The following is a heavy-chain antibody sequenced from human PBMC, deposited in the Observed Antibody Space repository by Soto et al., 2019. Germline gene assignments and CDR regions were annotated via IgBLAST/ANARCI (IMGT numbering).Heavy chain of an antibody. CDR1: GFTFSGHG. Sequence: QGQLVESGGGVVQPGMSLRLSCAAPGFTFSGHGMHWVRQAPGKGLEWITLISYDGNLQFYTYSVKSRFTISRDDSKNTVYLQMNSLAVEDTAVDHGARFTGYDNSGAYGSWGPGTLVTVSS. D-gene: IGHD3-22*01. V-gene: IGHV3-33*01. CDR2: ISYDGNLQ. J-gene: IGHJ5*02. CDR3: ARFTGYDNSGAYGS.